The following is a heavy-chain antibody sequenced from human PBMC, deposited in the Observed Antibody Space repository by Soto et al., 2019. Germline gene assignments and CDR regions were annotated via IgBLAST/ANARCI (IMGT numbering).Heavy chain of an antibody. D-gene: IGHD2-21*02. CDR3: AKGVTEIGTFDY. Sequence: GGSLTLSCAAPGFTFNNYAMSWVRQAPGKGLEWSSTYSCTSGSTYHHDSVKGRFTTSRDNSKKKLYLQVNSLTAEDTAVYYCAKGVTEIGTFDYWGQGGLVTVSS. V-gene: IGHV3-23*01. J-gene: IGHJ4*02. CDR2: YSCTSGST. CDR1: GFTFNNYA.